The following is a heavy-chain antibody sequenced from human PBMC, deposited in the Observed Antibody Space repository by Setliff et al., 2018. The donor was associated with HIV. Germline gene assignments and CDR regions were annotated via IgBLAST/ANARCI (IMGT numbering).Heavy chain of an antibody. D-gene: IGHD6-13*01. CDR3: AREVASAAAGTVDY. Sequence: SETLSLTCSVSGDSVSSRKYYWGWIRQSPGKGLEWIGYIYYSGSTYYNPSLKSRVTISVDTSKNQFSPKLSSVTAADTAVYYCAREVASAAAGTVDYWGQGTLVTVSS. CDR1: GDSVSSRKYY. V-gene: IGHV4-30-4*01. CDR2: IYYSGST. J-gene: IGHJ4*02.